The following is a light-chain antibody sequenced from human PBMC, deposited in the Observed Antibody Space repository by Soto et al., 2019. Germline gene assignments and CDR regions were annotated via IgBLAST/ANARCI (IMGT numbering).Light chain of an antibody. Sequence: EVVMTQSPATLFVSPGERATLSCRASRGIGSTLAWYQQKPGQTPRLLIYDTSTRATGVPARFIGSASGTEFTLTITSLQSEDFAVYYCQHYVNWPLTFGGGTRVENK. CDR1: RGIGST. V-gene: IGKV3-15*01. CDR3: QHYVNWPLT. J-gene: IGKJ4*01. CDR2: DTS.